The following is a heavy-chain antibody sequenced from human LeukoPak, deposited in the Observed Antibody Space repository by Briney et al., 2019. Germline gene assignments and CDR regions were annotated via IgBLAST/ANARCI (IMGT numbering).Heavy chain of an antibody. CDR2: INPNSGGT. V-gene: IGHV1-2*02. D-gene: IGHD6-13*01. CDR1: GHTFTGYY. CDR3: ARDRSIAAADYYYYYYYMDV. Sequence: ASVKVSCKASGHTFTGYYMHWVRQAPGQGLEWMGWINPNSGGTNYAQKFQGRVTMTRDTSISTAYMEPSRLRSDDTAVYYCARDRSIAAADYYYYYYYMDVWGKGTTVTVSS. J-gene: IGHJ6*03.